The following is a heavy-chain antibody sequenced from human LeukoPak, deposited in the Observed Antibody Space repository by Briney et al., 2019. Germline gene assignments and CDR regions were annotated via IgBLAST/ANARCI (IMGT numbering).Heavy chain of an antibody. D-gene: IGHD3-3*01. CDR2: ISSSSSYI. Sequence: GGSLRLSCAASGFTFSSYSMNWVRQAPGKGLEWVSSISSSSSYIYYADSVKGRSTISRDNAKNSLYLQMNSLRAEDTAVYYCASFNAAGTSFWDYWGQGTLVTVSS. J-gene: IGHJ4*02. CDR1: GFTFSSYS. CDR3: ASFNAAGTSFWDY. V-gene: IGHV3-21*01.